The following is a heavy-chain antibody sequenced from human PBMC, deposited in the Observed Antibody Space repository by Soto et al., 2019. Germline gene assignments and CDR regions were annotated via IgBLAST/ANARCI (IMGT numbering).Heavy chain of an antibody. CDR2: ISAYNGNT. CDR1: GYTFTSYG. V-gene: IGHV1-18*01. D-gene: IGHD2-21*02. J-gene: IGHJ6*02. CDR3: ARGHIVVVTANLGGMDV. Sequence: QVQLVQSGAEVKKPGASVKVSCKASGYTFTSYGISWVRQAPGQGLEWMGWISAYNGNTNYAQKLQGRVTMTTDTSTSTAYMELRNLRSDDTAVYYCARGHIVVVTANLGGMDVWGQGTTVTVSS.